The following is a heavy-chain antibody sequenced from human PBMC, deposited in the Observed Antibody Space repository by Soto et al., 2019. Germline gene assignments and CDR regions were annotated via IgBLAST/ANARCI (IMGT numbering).Heavy chain of an antibody. D-gene: IGHD6-13*01. CDR1: GFTFSSYA. V-gene: IGHV3-23*01. J-gene: IGHJ3*02. Sequence: EVQLLESGGGLVQPGGSLRLSCAASGFTFSSYAMSWVRQAPGKGLEWVSAISGSGGSTYYAHSVKGRFTIARDNSDNTLYLQMNSLRAEDTAVYYCAKIPHSSSWYLDAFDIWGQGTMVTVSS. CDR2: ISGSGGST. CDR3: AKIPHSSSWYLDAFDI.